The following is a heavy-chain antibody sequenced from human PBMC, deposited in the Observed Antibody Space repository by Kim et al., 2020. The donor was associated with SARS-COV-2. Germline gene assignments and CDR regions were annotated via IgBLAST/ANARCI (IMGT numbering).Heavy chain of an antibody. V-gene: IGHV3-23*01. J-gene: IGHJ6*02. Sequence: GGSLRLSCAASGFTFSSYAMSWVRQAPGKGLEWVSAISGSGGSTYYADSVKGRFTISRDNSKNTLYLQMNSLRAEDTAVYYCAKEGDQLLKYYYYGMDVWGQGTTVTVSS. CDR1: GFTFSSYA. CDR2: ISGSGGST. CDR3: AKEGDQLLKYYYYGMDV. D-gene: IGHD2-2*01.